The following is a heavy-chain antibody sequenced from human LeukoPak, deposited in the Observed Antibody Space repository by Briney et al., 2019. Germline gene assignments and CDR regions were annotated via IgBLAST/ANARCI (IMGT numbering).Heavy chain of an antibody. V-gene: IGHV4-59*01. D-gene: IGHD6-13*01. CDR3: ARYSSSWYGVDY. CDR2: IYYSGST. CDR1: GGSISSYY. Sequence: PSETLSLTWTVSGGSISSYYWSWIRQPPGKGLEWIGYIYYSGSTNYNPSLKSRVTISVDTSKNQFSLKLSSVTAADTAVYYCARYSSSWYGVDYWGQGTLVTVSS. J-gene: IGHJ4*02.